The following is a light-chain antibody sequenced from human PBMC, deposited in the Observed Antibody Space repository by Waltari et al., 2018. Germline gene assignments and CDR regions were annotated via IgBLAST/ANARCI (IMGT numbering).Light chain of an antibody. CDR3: CSYAGSYTWV. CDR2: DVT. J-gene: IGLJ3*02. CDR1: TNDLGSYNY. Sequence: SALTQPRSVSGSPGQSVTISCTGTTNDLGSYNYVSWYQQHPGKAPTLIILDVTKRPSGVPERLSGSKSGNTASLTISGLRAEDEAEYYCCSYAGSYTWVFGGGTKLTVV. V-gene: IGLV2-11*01.